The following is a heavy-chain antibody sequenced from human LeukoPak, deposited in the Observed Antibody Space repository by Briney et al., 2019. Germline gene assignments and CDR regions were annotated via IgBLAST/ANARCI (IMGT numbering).Heavy chain of an antibody. Sequence: PGGSLRLSCAASGFTFRSYWMHWARQVPGKGLVWVSRISPDGRSTNYADSVKGRFTISRDNAKNTPYLQMNSLTGEDTALYYCARGASSGYRIDYWGQGTLVTVSS. D-gene: IGHD3-10*01. J-gene: IGHJ4*02. CDR1: GFTFRSYW. CDR2: ISPDGRST. V-gene: IGHV3-74*01. CDR3: ARGASSGYRIDY.